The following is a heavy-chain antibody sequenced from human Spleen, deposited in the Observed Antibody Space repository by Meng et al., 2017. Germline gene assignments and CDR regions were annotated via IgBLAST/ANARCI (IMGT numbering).Heavy chain of an antibody. CDR2: IYYSGST. D-gene: IGHD2-2*02. CDR3: ARDGVNTDY. Sequence: IRSLTGTVSGGSISSSSYYWGWIRQPPGKGLEWIGSIYYSGSTYYNPSLKSRVTISVDTSKNQFSLKLSSVTAADTAVYYCARDGVNTDYWGQGRLVTVSS. V-gene: IGHV4-39*07. J-gene: IGHJ4*02. CDR1: GGSISSSSYY.